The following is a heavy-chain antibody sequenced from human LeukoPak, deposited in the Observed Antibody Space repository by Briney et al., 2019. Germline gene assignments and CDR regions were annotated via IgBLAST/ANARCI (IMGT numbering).Heavy chain of an antibody. CDR1: GGSISSGGYY. CDR3: ARARRCRGGRFDY. J-gene: IGHJ4*02. V-gene: IGHV4-31*03. Sequence: SETLSLTCTVSGGSISSGGYYWSWIRQHPGKGLEWIGYIYYSGSTYYNPSLKSRVTISVDTSKNQFSLKLSSVTAEDTAVYYCARARRCRGGRFDYWGQGTLVTVSS. CDR2: IYYSGST. D-gene: IGHD5-24*01.